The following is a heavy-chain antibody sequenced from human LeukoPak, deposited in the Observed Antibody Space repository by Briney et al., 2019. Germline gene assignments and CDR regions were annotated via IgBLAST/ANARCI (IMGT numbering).Heavy chain of an antibody. CDR1: GFIFRSYN. D-gene: IGHD3-16*01. V-gene: IGHV3-21*01. Sequence: GGSLRLSCAASGFIFRSYNMYWVRQAPGKGPEWVSSITSSSSYIFYADSVKGRFTVSEDDATNSVYLEMNSLRAEDTAVYYCARGGDKRLARNWFDPWGQGTVVTVSS. J-gene: IGHJ5*02. CDR3: ARGGDKRLARNWFDP. CDR2: ITSSSSYI.